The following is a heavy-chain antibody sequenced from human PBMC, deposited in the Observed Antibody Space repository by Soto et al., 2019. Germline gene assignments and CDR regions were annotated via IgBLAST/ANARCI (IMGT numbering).Heavy chain of an antibody. Sequence: EVQLVESGGGLVKPGGSLRLSCAASGFTFSSYSMNWVRQAPGKGLEWVSSISSSSSYIYYADSVKGRFTISRDNAKNSLYLQMNSLRAEDTAVYYCARDLGTSFFGVCAFDIWGQGTMVTVSS. V-gene: IGHV3-21*01. D-gene: IGHD2-2*01. J-gene: IGHJ3*02. CDR2: ISSSSSYI. CDR3: ARDLGTSFFGVCAFDI. CDR1: GFTFSSYS.